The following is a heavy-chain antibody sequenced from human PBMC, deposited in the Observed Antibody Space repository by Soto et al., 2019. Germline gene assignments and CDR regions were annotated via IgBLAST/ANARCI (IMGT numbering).Heavy chain of an antibody. CDR2: SKNKADSYTT. D-gene: IGHD3-10*01. J-gene: IGHJ4*02. CDR3: TVWGSGNDFGAA. V-gene: IGHV3-72*01. Sequence: EVQLVESGGGLVQPGGSLRLSCAASGFTFSDHYMDWVRQAPGKGQEWVGRSKNKADSYTTEYAASVKGRFTSSRDGSKNSLLLQMNSLKTEDTAVYYCTVWGSGNDFGAAWGQGILVTVSS. CDR1: GFTFSDHY.